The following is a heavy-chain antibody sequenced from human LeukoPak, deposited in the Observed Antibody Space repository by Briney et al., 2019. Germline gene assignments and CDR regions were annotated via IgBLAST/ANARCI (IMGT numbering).Heavy chain of an antibody. CDR1: GGSISSYY. CDR2: TYYSGST. J-gene: IGHJ4*02. CDR3: ARERRGGALDY. Sequence: PSETLSLTCTVSGGSISSYYWSWIRQPPGKGLEWIGYTYYSGSTNYNPSLKSRVTISVHTSKNQFSLKLSSVTAADTAVYYCARERRGGALDYWGQGTLVTVSS. D-gene: IGHD3-16*01. V-gene: IGHV4-59*01.